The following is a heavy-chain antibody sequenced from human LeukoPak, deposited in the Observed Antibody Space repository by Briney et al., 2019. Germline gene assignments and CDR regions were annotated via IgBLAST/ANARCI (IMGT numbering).Heavy chain of an antibody. J-gene: IGHJ3*02. V-gene: IGHV3-7*03. Sequence: GGSLRLSCAASGFIFSNYWMSWVRQAPGKGLEWVANIKQDGSQIYYVDSVKGRFTISRDNAKNSQYLQMNSLRADDTAVYSCAKDPPTVMANAFHIWGQGTMVTVS. CDR3: AKDPPTVMANAFHI. D-gene: IGHD5-18*01. CDR1: GFIFSNYW. CDR2: IKQDGSQI.